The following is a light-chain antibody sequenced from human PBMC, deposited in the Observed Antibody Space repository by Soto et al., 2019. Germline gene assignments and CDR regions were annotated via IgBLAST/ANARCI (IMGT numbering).Light chain of an antibody. Sequence: EIVMTQSPATLSVSPGEKATLSCRASQSCSSNLAWYQQKPGQAPRLLIYGASTRATGIPARFSGSGSGTDFTPTISSRQSEDFAVYYCQQYNNWPPLTFGAGTQVDI. J-gene: IGKJ4*01. V-gene: IGKV3-15*01. CDR2: GAS. CDR3: QQYNNWPPLT. CDR1: QSCSSN.